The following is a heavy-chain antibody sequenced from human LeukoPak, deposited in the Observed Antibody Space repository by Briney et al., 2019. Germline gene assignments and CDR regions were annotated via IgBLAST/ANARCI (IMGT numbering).Heavy chain of an antibody. V-gene: IGHV3-64*01. J-gene: IGHJ4*02. CDR3: ARWGRTSCYDY. Sequence: GGSLRLSCAASGFTFRTYAMHWVRQAPGKGLEYVSAISTNGGGTYYANSVKGRFTISRDNSKNTLYLQMGSLRAEDMAVYYCARWGRTSCYDYWGQGTLVTVSS. D-gene: IGHD2-2*01. CDR2: ISTNGGGT. CDR1: GFTFRTYA.